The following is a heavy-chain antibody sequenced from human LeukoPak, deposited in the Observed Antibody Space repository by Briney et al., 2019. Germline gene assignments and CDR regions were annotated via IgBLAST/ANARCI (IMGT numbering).Heavy chain of an antibody. D-gene: IGHD3-10*01. CDR3: ARGQGVTMVRGVIIGWFDP. CDR2: INHSGST. J-gene: IGHJ5*02. Sequence: PSETLSLTCAVYGGSFSGYYWSRIRQPPGKGLEWIGEINHSGSTNYNPSLKSRVTISVDTSKNQFSLKLSSVTAADTAVYYCARGQGVTMVRGVIIGWFDPWGQGTLVTVSS. CDR1: GGSFSGYY. V-gene: IGHV4-34*01.